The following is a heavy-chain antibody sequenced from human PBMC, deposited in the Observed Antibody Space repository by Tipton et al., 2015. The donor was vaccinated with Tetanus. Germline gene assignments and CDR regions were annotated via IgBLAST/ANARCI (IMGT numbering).Heavy chain of an antibody. CDR3: ARLSIASTGTYGLTYYYGMDV. CDR2: VYHSGST. D-gene: IGHD6-13*01. V-gene: IGHV4-4*02. J-gene: IGHJ6*02. CDR1: GGSITSSNW. Sequence: TLSLTCAVSGGSITSSNWWGWLRQPPGKGLEWIGEVYHSGSTNYNPSLKSRVAISVDTSKNHFSLKLSSVTAADTAVYYCARLSIASTGTYGLTYYYGMDVWGPGTTVTVSS.